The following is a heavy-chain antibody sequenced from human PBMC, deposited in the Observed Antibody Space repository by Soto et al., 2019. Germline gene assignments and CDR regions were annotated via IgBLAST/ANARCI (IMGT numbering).Heavy chain of an antibody. CDR2: ISGSGGST. Sequence: EVQLLESGGGLVQPGGSLRLSCAASGFTFSSYAVSWVRQAPGKGLEWVSAISGSGGSTYYADSVKGRFTISRDNSKNTLYLQMNSLRAEDTAVYYCAKGPFDWLLSGGYGAFDIWGQGTMVTVSS. V-gene: IGHV3-23*01. J-gene: IGHJ3*02. D-gene: IGHD3-9*01. CDR1: GFTFSSYA. CDR3: AKGPFDWLLSGGYGAFDI.